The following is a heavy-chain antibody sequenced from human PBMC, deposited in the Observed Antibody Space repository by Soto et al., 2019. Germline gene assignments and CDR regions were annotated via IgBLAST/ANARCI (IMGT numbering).Heavy chain of an antibody. J-gene: IGHJ4*02. V-gene: IGHV4-30-2*01. CDR1: GGSISSGGYS. CDR2: IYHSGST. D-gene: IGHD2-21*02. CDR3: ARGGGLDCGGDCWSYYFDY. Sequence: SEILSLTCAVSGGSISSGGYSWSWIRQPPGKGLEWIGYIYHSGSTYYNPSLKSRVTISVDRSKNQFSLKLSSVTAADTAVYYCARGGGLDCGGDCWSYYFDYWGQGTLVTVSS.